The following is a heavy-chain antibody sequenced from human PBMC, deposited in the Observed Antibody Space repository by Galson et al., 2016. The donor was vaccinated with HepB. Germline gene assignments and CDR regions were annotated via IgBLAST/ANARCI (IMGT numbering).Heavy chain of an antibody. CDR2: ILYDGSNK. CDR3: ARSGGAPRAYYYYGLDV. CDR1: GXTFSRYA. Sequence: RLSCAASGXTFSRYAMNWVRXAPGKGLEXXAVILYDGSNKYYADSVKGRFTISRDNSKNTLYLQVNSLRTEDTAVYYCARSGGAPRAYYYYGLDVWGQGSMVTVSS. V-gene: IGHV3-30*04. J-gene: IGHJ6*02. D-gene: IGHD1-1*01.